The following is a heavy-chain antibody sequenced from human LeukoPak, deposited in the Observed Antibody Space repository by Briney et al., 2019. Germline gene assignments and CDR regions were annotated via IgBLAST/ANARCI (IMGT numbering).Heavy chain of an antibody. J-gene: IGHJ4*02. CDR3: TTGAYYGDYAEFDY. V-gene: IGHV3-15*01. CDR2: IKSKTDGGTT. CDR1: GFTFSNAW. Sequence: GGSLRLSCAATGFTFSNAWMSWVRQAPGKGLEWVGRIKSKTDGGTTDYAAPVKGRFTISRDDSKNTLYLQMNSLKTEDTAVYYCTTGAYYGDYAEFDYWGQGTLVTVSS. D-gene: IGHD4-17*01.